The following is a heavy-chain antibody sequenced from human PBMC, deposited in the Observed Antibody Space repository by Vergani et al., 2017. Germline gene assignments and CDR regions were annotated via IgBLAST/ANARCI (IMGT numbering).Heavy chain of an antibody. CDR3: ARLYGRDSSGSKDIDY. J-gene: IGHJ4*02. CDR2: IHPADSDT. D-gene: IGHD3-22*01. CDR1: GYSFTNYW. V-gene: IGHV5-51*01. Sequence: EVQLVQSGAEVKKPGESLNISCQISGYSFTNYWIGWVRQMPGKGLEWMGIIHPADSDTRYSPSFQGQVTISVDKSISTAYLQRSSLRASDSAMYYCARLYGRDSSGSKDIDYRGQGTLVTVSS.